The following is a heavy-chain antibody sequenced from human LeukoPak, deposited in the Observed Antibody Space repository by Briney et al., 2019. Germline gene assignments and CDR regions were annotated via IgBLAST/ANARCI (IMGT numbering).Heavy chain of an antibody. J-gene: IGHJ3*02. CDR1: GFMVSSNY. CDR2: IYSGGST. V-gene: IGHV3-53*01. Sequence: GGSLRLSCAASGFMVSSNYMSWVRQAPGKGLEWVSVIYSGGSTYYADSVKGRSTISRDNSKNTLYLQMNSLRAEDTAMYYCARGKDDAFDIWGQGTMVTVSS. CDR3: ARGKDDAFDI.